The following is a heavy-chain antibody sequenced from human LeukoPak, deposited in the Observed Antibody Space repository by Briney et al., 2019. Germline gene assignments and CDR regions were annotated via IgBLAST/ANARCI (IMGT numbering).Heavy chain of an antibody. CDR3: ATLYGSGSYYFDY. CDR1: GFTFSDYY. Sequence: LRLSCAASGFTFSDYYMSWIRQPPGKGLEWIGEINHSGSTNYNPSLKSRVTISVDTSKNQFSLKLSSVTAADTAVYYCATLYGSGSYYFDYWGQGTLVTVSS. J-gene: IGHJ4*02. D-gene: IGHD3-10*01. CDR2: INHSGST. V-gene: IGHV4-34*08.